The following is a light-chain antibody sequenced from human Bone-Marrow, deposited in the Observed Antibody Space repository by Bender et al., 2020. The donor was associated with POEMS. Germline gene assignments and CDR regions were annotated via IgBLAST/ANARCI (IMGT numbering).Light chain of an antibody. V-gene: IGLV2-23*01. J-gene: IGLJ3*02. Sequence: QSALTQPASVSGSPGQSITISCTGTSSDIGTYNLVSWYQQHPGKAPKFIIYEGSKRPSGVSNRFSGSKSGNTASLTISGLQPEDEADYYCAAWEDSLNGWVFGGGTKLTVL. CDR2: EGS. CDR1: SSDIGTYNL. CDR3: AAWEDSLNGWV.